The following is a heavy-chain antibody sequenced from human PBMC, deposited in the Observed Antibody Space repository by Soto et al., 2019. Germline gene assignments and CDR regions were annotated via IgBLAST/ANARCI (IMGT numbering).Heavy chain of an antibody. CDR2: VDVGGGST. D-gene: IGHD6-25*01. V-gene: IGHV3-23*01. Sequence: EVQLLESGGGLVQPGGSLRLSCAASGFTFSTHAMIWVRQAPGKGLNWVSTVDVGGGSTYYTDSVKGRFTVSRDNSKNTVYLQLITLRAEDTAIYFCARDSGPAGGGPCYIWGQGTMVTVSS. CDR1: GFTFSTHA. CDR3: ARDSGPAGGGPCYI. J-gene: IGHJ3*02.